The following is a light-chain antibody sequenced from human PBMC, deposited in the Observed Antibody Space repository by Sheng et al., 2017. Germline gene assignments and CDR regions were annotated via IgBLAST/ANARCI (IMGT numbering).Light chain of an antibody. CDR2: DAS. CDR3: QQYGSSLSWT. Sequence: EIVLTQSPGTLSLSPGEGATLSCRASQPVTTFLAWYQQKPGQAPRLLIYDASSRATGIPDRFSGSGSGTDFTLTISRLEPDDFAVYYCQQYGSSLSWTFGQGTKVEIK. J-gene: IGKJ1*01. V-gene: IGKV3-20*01. CDR1: QPVTTF.